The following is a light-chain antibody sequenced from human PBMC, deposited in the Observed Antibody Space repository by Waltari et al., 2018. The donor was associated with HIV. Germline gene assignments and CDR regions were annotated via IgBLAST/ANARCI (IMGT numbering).Light chain of an antibody. CDR2: DAT. CDR1: QGISNY. Sequence: DIQMTQSPSSLSAYVGDRVTITCQASQGISNYLNWYQQKPGKAPKLLIYDATLLYTGVPSRFSGTGSGTYFTLTISRLQPEDAATYYCQKYDDPALTFGGGTKVQI. V-gene: IGKV1-33*01. J-gene: IGKJ4*01. CDR3: QKYDDPALT.